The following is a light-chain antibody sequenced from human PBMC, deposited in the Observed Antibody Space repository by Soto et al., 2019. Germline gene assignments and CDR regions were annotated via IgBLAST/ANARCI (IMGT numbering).Light chain of an antibody. CDR1: SSDVGGYDY. J-gene: IGLJ2*01. CDR3: NSKTSTSIVL. CDR2: EVS. Sequence: QSVLTQPASVSGSPGQSITISCTGTSSDVGGYDYVSWFQHHPGKAPKLMIFEVSNRPSGVSNRFSGSKSGNTASLTISGLQAEDEADYYCNSKTSTSIVLFGAGTKVTVL. V-gene: IGLV2-14*01.